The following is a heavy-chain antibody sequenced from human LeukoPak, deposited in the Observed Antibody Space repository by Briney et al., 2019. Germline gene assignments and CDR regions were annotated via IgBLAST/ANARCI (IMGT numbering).Heavy chain of an antibody. V-gene: IGHV4-59*01. J-gene: IGHJ4*02. CDR2: IYYSGST. CDR3: ARDRGSIAAEFDY. CDR1: GGSISSYH. D-gene: IGHD6-6*01. Sequence: SETLSLTCTVSGGSISSYHWSWIRQPPGKGLEWIGYIYYSGSTNYNPSLKSRVTISVDTSKNQFSLKLSSVTAADTAVYYCARDRGSIAAEFDYWGQGTLVAVSS.